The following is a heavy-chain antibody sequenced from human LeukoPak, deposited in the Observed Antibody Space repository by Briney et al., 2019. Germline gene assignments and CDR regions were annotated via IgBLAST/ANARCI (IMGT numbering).Heavy chain of an antibody. J-gene: IGHJ4*02. CDR2: VGPSGTT. V-gene: IGHV3-23*01. CDR1: GFTPTTNA. CDR3: AKRGGTYGGFDY. D-gene: IGHD1-26*01. Sequence: GGSLRLSCAVSGFTPTTNAMSWVRQAPGKGLAWVSAVGPSGTTYYADSVKGRFTISRDNSKYTLYLQMNSLRVEDTAVYYCAKRGGTYGGFDYWGQGTLVTVSS.